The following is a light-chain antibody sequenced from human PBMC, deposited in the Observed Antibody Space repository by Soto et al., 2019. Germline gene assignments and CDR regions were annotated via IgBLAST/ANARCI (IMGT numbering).Light chain of an antibody. J-gene: IGKJ2*01. CDR2: EAS. CDR1: QSVSSNY. CDR3: QQYGSSPYT. V-gene: IGKV3-20*01. Sequence: EMVLTQSPGTLSLSPGERATLSCSASQSVSSNYLAWYQQKPGQAPRLLIYEASSRATGIPDRFSGSGSETDFTLTISRLEPEDLAVYYCQQYGSSPYTFGQGTKLEIK.